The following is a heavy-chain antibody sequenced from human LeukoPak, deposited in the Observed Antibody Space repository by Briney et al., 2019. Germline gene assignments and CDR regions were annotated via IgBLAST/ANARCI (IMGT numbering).Heavy chain of an antibody. V-gene: IGHV4-39*07. CDR3: ARVVQSTDSSGFYLPEYFQH. CDR2: IYHSGSA. Sequence: SETLSLTCTVSGDSISSSSYSWGWIRQPPGKGLEWIGSIYHSGSAYYNPSLKSRVTISVDTSKNQFSLKLRSVTAADTAVYYCARVVQSTDSSGFYLPEYFQHWGQGTLVTVSS. D-gene: IGHD3-22*01. CDR1: GDSISSSSYS. J-gene: IGHJ1*01.